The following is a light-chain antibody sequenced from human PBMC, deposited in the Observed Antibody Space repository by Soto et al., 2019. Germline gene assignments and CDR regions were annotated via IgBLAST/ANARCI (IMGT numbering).Light chain of an antibody. CDR1: SGHSSYA. Sequence: QLVLTQSPSASASLGASVKLTCTLSSGHSSYAIAWHQQQPEKGPRFLMKLNGDGSHTKGDGIPDRFSGSSSGADRYLSISSLQSEDEADYYCQTWGTGIHVVFGGGTKLTVL. CDR2: LNGDGSH. CDR3: QTWGTGIHVV. J-gene: IGLJ2*01. V-gene: IGLV4-69*01.